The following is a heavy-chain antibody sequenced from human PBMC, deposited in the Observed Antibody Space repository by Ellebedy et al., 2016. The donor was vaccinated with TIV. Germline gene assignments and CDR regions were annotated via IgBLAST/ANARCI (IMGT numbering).Heavy chain of an antibody. CDR2: INHSGST. Sequence: SETLSLTCAVYGGSFSGYYWSWIRQPPGKGLEWIGEINHSGSTNYNPSLKSRVTISVDTSKNQFSLTLSSVTAADTAVYYCARAVNWNYVFDYWGQGTLVTVSS. CDR1: GGSFSGYY. CDR3: ARAVNWNYVFDY. V-gene: IGHV4-34*01. J-gene: IGHJ4*02. D-gene: IGHD1-7*01.